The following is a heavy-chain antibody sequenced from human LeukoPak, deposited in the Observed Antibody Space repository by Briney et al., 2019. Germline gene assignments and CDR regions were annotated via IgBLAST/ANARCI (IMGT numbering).Heavy chain of an antibody. D-gene: IGHD3-10*01. Sequence: ASVKVSCKASGYTFSSYGISWVRQVPGQGLKWVGWISAYNGDTNSSQKLQGRVTMTTDTSTSTAYMELSSLRSEDTAVYYCARGVWEYYYGSGSYYGDYWGQGTLVTVSS. J-gene: IGHJ4*02. V-gene: IGHV1-18*01. CDR1: GYTFSSYG. CDR2: ISAYNGDT. CDR3: ARGVWEYYYGSGSYYGDY.